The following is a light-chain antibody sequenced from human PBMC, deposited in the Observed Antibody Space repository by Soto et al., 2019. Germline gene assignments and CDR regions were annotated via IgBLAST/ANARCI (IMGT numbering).Light chain of an antibody. Sequence: IVFTHSPGTLSLSPGERATLSCRASQSVTSYLAWYQQKPGQAPRLLIYGASFRATDVPDRFTAGGSGTDFTLTISRMEPEDYAVYYCQQYGRARLTFGGGTKV. CDR2: GAS. J-gene: IGKJ4*01. CDR1: QSVTSY. V-gene: IGKV3-20*01. CDR3: QQYGRARLT.